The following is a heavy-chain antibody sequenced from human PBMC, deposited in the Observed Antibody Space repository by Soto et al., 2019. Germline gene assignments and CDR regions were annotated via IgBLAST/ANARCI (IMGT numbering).Heavy chain of an antibody. Sequence: EVQLLESGGALVQPGGSLRLSCVASGFSFRNYALSWVRQAPGKGLEWVSTFSAGGRAYYADTVKGRFTIARDSSQNTVDLQTSILRPEDTAIYYCAKESMPEHYGDTLFDYWGQGTRVTVSS. J-gene: IGHJ4*02. CDR1: GFSFRNYA. CDR2: FSAGGRA. V-gene: IGHV3-23*01. CDR3: AKESMPEHYGDTLFDY. D-gene: IGHD4-17*01.